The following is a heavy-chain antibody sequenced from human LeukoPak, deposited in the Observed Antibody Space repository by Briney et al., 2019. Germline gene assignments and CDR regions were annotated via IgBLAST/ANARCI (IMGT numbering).Heavy chain of an antibody. CDR1: GFTFYSYA. D-gene: IGHD3-3*01. V-gene: IGHV3-23*01. CDR3: ARNNALDFWSGGYYYYYMDV. J-gene: IGHJ6*03. Sequence: GGSLRLSCAASGFTFYSYAMNWVRQAPGKGLEWVSTISGTDGSTYYADSVKGRFTISRDNSKNMLYLQMNSLRAGDTALYYCARNNALDFWSGGYYYYYMDVWGKGTTVTVSS. CDR2: ISGTDGST.